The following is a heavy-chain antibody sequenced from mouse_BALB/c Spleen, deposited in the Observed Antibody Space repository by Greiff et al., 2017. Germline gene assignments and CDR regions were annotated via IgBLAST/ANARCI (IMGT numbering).Heavy chain of an antibody. D-gene: IGHD2-4*01. J-gene: IGHJ3*01. Sequence: DVMLVESGGDLVKPGGSLKLSCAASGFTFSSYGMSWVRQTPDKRLEWVATISSGGSYTYYPDSVKGRFTISRDNAKNTLYLQMSSLKSEDTAMYYCAGYYEGFAYWGQGTLVTVSA. CDR2: ISSGGSYT. V-gene: IGHV5-6*02. CDR1: GFTFSSYG. CDR3: AGYYEGFAY.